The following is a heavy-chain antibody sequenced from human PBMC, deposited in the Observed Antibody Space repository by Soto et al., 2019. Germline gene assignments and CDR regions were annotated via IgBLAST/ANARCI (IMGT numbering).Heavy chain of an antibody. D-gene: IGHD3-3*01. CDR3: VARGMTYDFLSGPHPFDP. V-gene: IGHV4-39*02. J-gene: IGHJ5*02. CDR1: ATSINSSVYY. Sequence: SDTLSLTGPVSATSINSSVYYWGWLRQSPGKGLAWLGEINHRGGATYNPSLRSRVTISIDTSKNHFSLSLRSLTAADTAVYYCVARGMTYDFLSGPHPFDPWGHGTLVTVSS. CDR2: INHRGGA.